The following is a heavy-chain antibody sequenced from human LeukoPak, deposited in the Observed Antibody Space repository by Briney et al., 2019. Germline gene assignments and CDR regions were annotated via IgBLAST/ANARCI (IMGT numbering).Heavy chain of an antibody. CDR2: IKQDGTEM. V-gene: IGHV3-7*01. Sequence: GGSLRPSCAASGFTFSSYWMSWVRQAPGKGLEWVANIKQDGTEMYYVDSVKGRFTISRDNAKNSVYLQMNSLRAEDTAVYYCATRWTLDDWGQGTLVTVSS. J-gene: IGHJ4*02. CDR1: GFTFSSYW. CDR3: ATRWTLDD. D-gene: IGHD3/OR15-3a*01.